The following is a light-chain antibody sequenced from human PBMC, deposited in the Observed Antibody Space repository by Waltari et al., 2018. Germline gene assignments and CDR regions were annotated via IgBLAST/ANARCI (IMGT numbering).Light chain of an antibody. CDR3: QQYNSYST. CDR2: KAS. Sequence: DIQMTQSPSTLSASVGDRVTITCRASKSISSRLAWYQQKQGKTPKPLIYKASSLESGVPSRFSGSGATTEFTLTNRSLQPDDFATYDCQQYNSYSTFGQGTKVEIK. CDR1: KSISSR. J-gene: IGKJ1*01. V-gene: IGKV1-5*03.